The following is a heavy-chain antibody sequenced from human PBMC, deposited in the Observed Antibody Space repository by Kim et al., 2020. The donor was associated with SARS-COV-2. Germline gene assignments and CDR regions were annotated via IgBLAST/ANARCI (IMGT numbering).Heavy chain of an antibody. D-gene: IGHD3-3*01. CDR2: INHSGST. V-gene: IGHV4-34*01. J-gene: IGHJ1*01. CDR1: GGSFSGYY. CDR3: ARGWAGFSFQH. Sequence: SETLSLTCAVYGGSFSGYYWSWIRQPPGKGLEWIGEINHSGSTNYNPSLKSRVTISVDTSKNQFSLKLSSVTAADTAVYYCARGWAGFSFQHWGQGTLVTVSS.